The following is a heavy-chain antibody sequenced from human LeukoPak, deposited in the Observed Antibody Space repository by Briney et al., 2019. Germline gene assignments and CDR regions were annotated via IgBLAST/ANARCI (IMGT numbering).Heavy chain of an antibody. CDR3: ARQTSRGRSGDY. J-gene: IGHJ4*02. Sequence: PGESLKIACKTSGYSFSSYWIGWVRQMPGDGLEWMGIIEPGDYETRYSPSFEGQVTISADKSISTAYLQWSSLKASDTAMYYCARQTSRGRSGDYWGQGTLVAVSA. D-gene: IGHD7-27*01. V-gene: IGHV5-51*01. CDR2: IEPGDYET. CDR1: GYSFSSYW.